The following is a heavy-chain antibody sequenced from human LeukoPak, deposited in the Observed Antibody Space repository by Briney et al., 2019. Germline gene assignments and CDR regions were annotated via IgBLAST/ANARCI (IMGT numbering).Heavy chain of an antibody. CDR2: ISYDGSNK. J-gene: IGHJ4*02. D-gene: IGHD1-26*01. Sequence: PGGSLRLSCAASGFTFSSYAMHWVRQAPGKGLEWVAVISYDGSNKYYADSVKGRFTISRDNSKNTLYLQMNSLRAEDTAVYYCARDTSPGRELLAPAPPGHWGQGTLVTVSS. CDR3: ARDTSPGRELLAPAPPGH. CDR1: GFTFSSYA. V-gene: IGHV3-30-3*01.